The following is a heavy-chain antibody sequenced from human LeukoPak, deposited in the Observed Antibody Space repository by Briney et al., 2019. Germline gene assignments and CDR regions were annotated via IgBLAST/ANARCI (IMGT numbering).Heavy chain of an antibody. CDR3: ARGPPLAAAAY. V-gene: IGHV3-66*01. J-gene: IGHJ4*02. D-gene: IGHD6-13*01. CDR1: GFTVSSNY. Sequence: PGGSLRLSCAASGFTVSSNYMSWVRQAPWKGLEWVSVIYSGGSTYYADSVKGRFTISRDNSKNKLYLQMNSLRAEDTAVYYCARGPPLAAAAYWGQGTLVTVSS. CDR2: IYSGGST.